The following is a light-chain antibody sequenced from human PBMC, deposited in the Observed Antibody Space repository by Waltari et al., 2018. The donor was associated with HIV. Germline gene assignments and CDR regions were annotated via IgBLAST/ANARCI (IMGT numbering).Light chain of an antibody. Sequence: QSTLTQHPSASGPPAQSVPISCTGTSSAGGGYNYVSWYQQHPGKAPKYCIYEVIKRPSGVPDRFSGSRSGNTASLTVSGLQAEDETDYYCSSYAGSNWVFGGGTKLTVL. J-gene: IGLJ3*02. CDR2: EVI. V-gene: IGLV2-8*01. CDR3: SSYAGSNWV. CDR1: SSAGGGYNY.